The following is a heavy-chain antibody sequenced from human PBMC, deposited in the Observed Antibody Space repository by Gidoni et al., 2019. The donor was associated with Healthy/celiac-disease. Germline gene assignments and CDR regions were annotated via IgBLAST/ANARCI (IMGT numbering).Heavy chain of an antibody. CDR3: ARDYIKSVVPAARVGY. D-gene: IGHD2-2*01. CDR2: ISSSSSYI. CDR1: GFPFSSYS. J-gene: IGHJ4*02. Sequence: EVQLVESGGGLVKPGGSLSLSCAASGFPFSSYSMNWVRQAPGKGLEWVSSISSSSSYIYYADSVKGRFTISRDNAKNSLYLQMNSLRAEDTAVYYCARDYIKSVVPAARVGYWGQGTLVTVSS. V-gene: IGHV3-21*01.